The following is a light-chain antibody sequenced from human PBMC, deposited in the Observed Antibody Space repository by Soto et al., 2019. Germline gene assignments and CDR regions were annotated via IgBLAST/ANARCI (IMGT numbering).Light chain of an antibody. Sequence: QSALTQPASVSGSPGQSITISCTGTSGDVGGYNSVSWYQQHPGKAPKLMIYEVSHRPSGVSNRFSGSKSGNTASLTISGLQAEDEADYYCTSYTSTSTLYVFGTGTKLTVL. CDR2: EVS. V-gene: IGLV2-14*01. J-gene: IGLJ1*01. CDR3: TSYTSTSTLYV. CDR1: SGDVGGYNS.